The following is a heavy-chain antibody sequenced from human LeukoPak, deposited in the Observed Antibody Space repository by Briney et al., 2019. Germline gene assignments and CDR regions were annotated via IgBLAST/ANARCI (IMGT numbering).Heavy chain of an antibody. J-gene: IGHJ4*02. Sequence: SETLSLTCAVYGGSFSGYYWSWIRLPPGKGLEWIGEINHSGSTNYNPSLKSRVTISVDTSKNQFSLKLSSVTAADTAVYYCARGPVEFDYWGQGTLVTVSS. CDR3: ARGPVEFDY. D-gene: IGHD1-1*01. V-gene: IGHV4-34*01. CDR2: INHSGST. CDR1: GGSFSGYY.